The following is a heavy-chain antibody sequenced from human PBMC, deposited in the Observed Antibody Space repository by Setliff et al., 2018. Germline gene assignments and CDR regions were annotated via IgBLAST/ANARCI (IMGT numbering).Heavy chain of an antibody. CDR3: ARGAASIIGGGYFDY. J-gene: IGHJ4*02. Sequence: SETLSLTCTVSGGSITTSSYSWGWIRQPPGKGLEWIGYFYYSGSTSYNPSLKSLVTISVDTSKNQFSLKLRSVTAADTAVYYCARGAASIIGGGYFDYWGQGTLVTVSS. D-gene: IGHD3-10*01. CDR2: FYYSGST. V-gene: IGHV4-31*01. CDR1: GGSITTSSYS.